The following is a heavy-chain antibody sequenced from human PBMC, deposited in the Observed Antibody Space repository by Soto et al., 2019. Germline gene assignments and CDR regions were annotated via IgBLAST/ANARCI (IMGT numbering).Heavy chain of an antibody. CDR3: ATGGYSGYDRDYYYYGMDV. J-gene: IGHJ6*02. CDR1: GGTFSSYA. V-gene: IGHV1-69*13. Sequence: ASVKLSCKASGGTFSSYAISWVRQAPGQGLEWMGGIIPIFGTANYAQKFQGRVTITADESTSAAYMELSSLRSEDTAVYYCATGGYSGYDRDYYYYGMDVWGQGTTVTVSS. D-gene: IGHD5-12*01. CDR2: IIPIFGTA.